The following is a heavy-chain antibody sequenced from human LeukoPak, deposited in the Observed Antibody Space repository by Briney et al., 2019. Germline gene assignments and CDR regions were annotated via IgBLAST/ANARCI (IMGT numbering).Heavy chain of an antibody. D-gene: IGHD6-19*01. CDR2: ISGSGGST. Sequence: AGSLRLSCTPSGFTFSSYAMSWIRQAPGKGLEWVSTISGSGGSTYYADSVKSRFTISRDNSKNTLYLQMNSLRAEDTAVYYCAKDLQYSSGWLNSKFDYWGQGTLVTVSS. V-gene: IGHV3-23*01. CDR3: AKDLQYSSGWLNSKFDY. CDR1: GFTFSSYA. J-gene: IGHJ4*02.